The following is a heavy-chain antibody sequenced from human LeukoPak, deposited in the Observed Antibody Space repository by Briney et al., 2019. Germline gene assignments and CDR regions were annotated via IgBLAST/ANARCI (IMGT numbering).Heavy chain of an antibody. CDR3: AKDSTPYCSSTSCSYGLGMDV. D-gene: IGHD2-2*01. Sequence: GGSLRLSCAASGFTFSSYAMSWVRQAPGKGLEWVSAISGSGGSTYYADSVKGRFTISRDNSKNTLYLQMNSLRAEDTAVYYCAKDSTPYCSSTSCSYGLGMDVWGQGTTVTVSS. V-gene: IGHV3-23*01. CDR1: GFTFSSYA. J-gene: IGHJ6*02. CDR2: ISGSGGST.